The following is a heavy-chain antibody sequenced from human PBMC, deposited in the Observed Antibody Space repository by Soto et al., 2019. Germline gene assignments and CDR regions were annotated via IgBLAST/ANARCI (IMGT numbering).Heavy chain of an antibody. V-gene: IGHV5-51*01. Sequence: PGESLKISCTIPDYIFLNYWIGWVRQKPGKGPEWMGIIYPRDSDTKYSPSFQGQVTISADKSLSTAYLQWSSLKASDSAIYYCARLAQERMDASIPGFYYGIDVWGQGTTVTVSS. J-gene: IGHJ6*01. CDR1: DYIFLNYW. CDR3: ARLAQERMDASIPGFYYGIDV. CDR2: IYPRDSDT. D-gene: IGHD1-1*01.